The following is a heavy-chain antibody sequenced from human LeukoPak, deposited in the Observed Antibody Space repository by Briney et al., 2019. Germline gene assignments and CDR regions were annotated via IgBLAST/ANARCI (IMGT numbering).Heavy chain of an antibody. J-gene: IGHJ4*02. Sequence: GGSLRLSCAASGFTFSSYSMNWVRQAPGKGLEWVSSISSSSSYIYYADSVKGRFTISRDNAKNSLYLQMNSLRAEDTAVYYCARDKGGYSSSPIYWGQGTLATVSS. CDR2: ISSSSSYI. CDR3: ARDKGGYSSSPIY. D-gene: IGHD6-13*01. V-gene: IGHV3-21*01. CDR1: GFTFSSYS.